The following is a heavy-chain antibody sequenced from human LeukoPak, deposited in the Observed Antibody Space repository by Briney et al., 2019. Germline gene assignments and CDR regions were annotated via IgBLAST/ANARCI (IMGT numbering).Heavy chain of an antibody. D-gene: IGHD1-7*01. V-gene: IGHV3-48*01. J-gene: IGHJ4*02. Sequence: GGSLRLSCAASGFSFSIYTMNWVRQAPGKGLXXVSYISSTGSITYYADSVQGRFTISRDNAENSLYLQMNSLRAEDTAVYYCARGDNWNYGIDYWGQGTLVTVSS. CDR3: ARGDNWNYGIDY. CDR1: GFSFSIYT. CDR2: ISSTGSIT.